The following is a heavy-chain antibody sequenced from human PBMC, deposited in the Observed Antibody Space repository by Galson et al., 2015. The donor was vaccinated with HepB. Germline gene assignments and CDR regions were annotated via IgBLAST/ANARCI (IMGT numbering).Heavy chain of an antibody. D-gene: IGHD6-19*01. V-gene: IGHV3-66*02. CDR3: ARDRWLVRDHGMDV. J-gene: IGHJ6*02. Sequence: SLRLSCAASGFTVSSNYMSWVRQAPGKGLEWVSVIYSGGSTYYADSVKGRFTISRDNSKNTLYLQMNSLRAEDTAVYYCARDRWLVRDHGMDVWGQGTTVTVSS. CDR1: GFTVSSNY. CDR2: IYSGGST.